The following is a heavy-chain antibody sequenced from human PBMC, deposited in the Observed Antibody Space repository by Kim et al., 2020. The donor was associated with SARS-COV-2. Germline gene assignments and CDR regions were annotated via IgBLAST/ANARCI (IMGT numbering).Heavy chain of an antibody. CDR3: ARDRAGYDY. D-gene: IGHD3-9*01. CDR2: GNT. Sequence: GNTKYSQKFQGRVTITRDTSAGTAYMELSSLRSEDTAVYYCARDRAGYDYWGQGTLVTVSS. V-gene: IGHV1-3*01. J-gene: IGHJ4*02.